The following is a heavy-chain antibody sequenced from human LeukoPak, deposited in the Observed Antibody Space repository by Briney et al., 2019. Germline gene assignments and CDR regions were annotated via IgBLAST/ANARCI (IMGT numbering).Heavy chain of an antibody. CDR2: ISYDESNK. V-gene: IGHV3-30*18. CDR1: GFIFSNYV. CDR3: ANVLGGDIFG. Sequence: GGSLRLSCAASGFIFSNYVMHWVRQAPGKGLEWVAVISYDESNKHYSDSVKGRFTISGDNSKNTLYLQMNSLRAEDTAVYYCANVLGGDIFGWGQGALVTVSS. D-gene: IGHD3-16*02. J-gene: IGHJ4*02.